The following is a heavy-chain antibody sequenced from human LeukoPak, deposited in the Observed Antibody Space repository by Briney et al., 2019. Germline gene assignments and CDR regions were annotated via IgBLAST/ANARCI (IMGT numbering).Heavy chain of an antibody. CDR3: ATGKERDYFYMDV. D-gene: IGHD1-26*01. V-gene: IGHV4-39*07. J-gene: IGHJ6*03. CDR1: GGSISSSSYY. Sequence: SETLSLTCTVSGGSISSSSYYWGWIRQPPGMGLDWLGIIYFSGSTLYNPSLNSRVTISLDRSQNQVSLRLTSVTAADTAMYYCATGKERDYFYMDVWGKGTTVIVSS. CDR2: IYFSGST.